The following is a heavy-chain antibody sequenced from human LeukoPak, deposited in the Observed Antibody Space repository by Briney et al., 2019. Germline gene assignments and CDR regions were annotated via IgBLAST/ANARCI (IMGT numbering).Heavy chain of an antibody. CDR3: ARDLPTGYYISSGYYEYFLDY. J-gene: IGHJ4*02. Sequence: AGGSLRLSCAASGFTFSTYWMTWVRQAPGKGLEWVANIKQDGSEKYYVDSLKGRFTISRDNAKNSLSLQMNSLRAEDTAVYYCARDLPTGYYISSGYYEYFLDYWGQGTLVTVSS. CDR2: IKQDGSEK. CDR1: GFTFSTYW. V-gene: IGHV3-7*04. D-gene: IGHD3-22*01.